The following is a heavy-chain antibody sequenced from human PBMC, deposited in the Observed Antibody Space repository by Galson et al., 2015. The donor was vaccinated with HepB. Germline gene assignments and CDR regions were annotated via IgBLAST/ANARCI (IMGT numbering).Heavy chain of an antibody. J-gene: IGHJ4*02. CDR2: INHSGST. D-gene: IGHD3-10*01. V-gene: IGHV4-34*01. Sequence: LSLTCAVYGGSFSGYYWSWIRRPPGKGLEWIGEINHSGSTNYNPSLKSRVTISVDTSKNQFSLKLSSVTAADTAVYYCVRGSKSGPNFDYWGQGTLVTVSS. CDR3: VRGSKSGPNFDY. CDR1: GGSFSGYY.